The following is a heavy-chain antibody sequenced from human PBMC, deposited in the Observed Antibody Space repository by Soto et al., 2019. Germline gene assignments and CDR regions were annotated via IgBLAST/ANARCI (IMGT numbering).Heavy chain of an antibody. CDR2: IYDSGVT. D-gene: IGHD3-10*01. J-gene: IGHJ6*04. Sequence: PSETLSLTCSVSGAIVTSCENYWSWVRQPPGKGLEWIGYIYDSGVTNYTPALKSRVTLSLDRPNNEVSLKLRSVTAADTAVYFCVRYLAHGSTGNGWGKGTSVTVSS. CDR1: GAIVTSCENY. CDR3: VRYLAHGSTGNG. V-gene: IGHV4-30-4*08.